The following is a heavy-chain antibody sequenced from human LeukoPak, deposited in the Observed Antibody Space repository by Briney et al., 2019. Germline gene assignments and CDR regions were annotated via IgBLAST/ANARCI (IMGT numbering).Heavy chain of an antibody. V-gene: IGHV4-59*01. Sequence: SETLSLTCTVSGSSISSYYWSWIRQPPGKGLEWIGYIYYSGSTNYNPSLKSRVTISVDTSKNQFSLKLSSVTAADTAVYYCARGSGDPGYMDVWGKGTTVTVSS. D-gene: IGHD3-10*01. CDR1: GSSISSYY. J-gene: IGHJ6*03. CDR3: ARGSGDPGYMDV. CDR2: IYYSGST.